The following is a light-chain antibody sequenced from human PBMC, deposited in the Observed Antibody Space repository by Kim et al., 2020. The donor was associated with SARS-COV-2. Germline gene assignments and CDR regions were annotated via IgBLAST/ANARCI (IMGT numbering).Light chain of an antibody. V-gene: IGKV3-15*01. CDR1: QSVRSN. CDR2: GAS. CDR3: QEYNTWLSIT. J-gene: IGKJ5*01. Sequence: SPGQAATLSCRASQSVRSNLAWYPQKPGQPPRLLIYGASTRATGIPARFSGSGSGTEFTLTISSLQSEDFAVYFCQEYNTWLSITFGQGTRLEIK.